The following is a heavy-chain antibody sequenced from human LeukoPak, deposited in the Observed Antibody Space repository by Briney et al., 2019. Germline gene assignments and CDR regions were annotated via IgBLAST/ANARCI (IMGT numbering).Heavy chain of an antibody. CDR1: GFTFNNYA. CDR3: AKAGWYSAKTYATYDDAYDI. V-gene: IGHV3-23*01. CDR2: ISPGGGVT. Sequence: PGGPLRLSCAASGFTFNNYAMSWVRQAPGKGLEWVSAISPGGGVTYYADSVKGRFTISRDNSRKKVFLQMNSLRADDTAVYYCAKAGWYSAKTYATYDDAYDIWGRGTMVTVSS. D-gene: IGHD1-26*01. J-gene: IGHJ3*02.